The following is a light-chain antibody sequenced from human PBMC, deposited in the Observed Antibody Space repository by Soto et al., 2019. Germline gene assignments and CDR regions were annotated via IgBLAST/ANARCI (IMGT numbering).Light chain of an antibody. CDR2: GAS. Sequence: ENVLTQSPGTLSLSPGERATLSCRASQVTSRYLSWYQQSPGQAPRLLIYGASSRATGIPDRFSGSGSGADFTLTISRLEPEDFAVYYCQQYRNSPISFGQGTRLEIK. CDR3: QQYRNSPIS. J-gene: IGKJ5*01. CDR1: QVTSRY. V-gene: IGKV3-20*01.